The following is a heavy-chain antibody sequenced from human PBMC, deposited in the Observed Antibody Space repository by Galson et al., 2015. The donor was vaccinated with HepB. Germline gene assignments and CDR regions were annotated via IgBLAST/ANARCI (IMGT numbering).Heavy chain of an antibody. V-gene: IGHV3-72*01. CDR3: ARDFFNG. Sequence: SLRLSCAASGFTFSDHFMDWVRQAPGKGLEWVGRSGDKAHSYTTYYAASVKGRFTILRDDSKNSLYLQMNSLKTEDTAMYYCARDFFNGWGQGTLVTVSS. CDR1: GFTFSDHF. CDR2: SGDKAHSYTT. J-gene: IGHJ4*02. D-gene: IGHD2-8*01.